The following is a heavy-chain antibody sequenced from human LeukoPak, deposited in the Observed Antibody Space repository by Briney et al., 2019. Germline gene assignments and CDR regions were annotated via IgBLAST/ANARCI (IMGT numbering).Heavy chain of an antibody. Sequence: GGSLRLSCAASGFTFSSYSMNWVRQAPGKGLEWVSSISSSSSYIYYADSVKGRFTISRDNAKNSLYLQMNSLRAEDTAVYYCARVADYFFSGDMSTIDYWGQGTLVTVSS. D-gene: IGHD2/OR15-2a*01. CDR3: ARVADYFFSGDMSTIDY. J-gene: IGHJ4*02. V-gene: IGHV3-21*01. CDR2: ISSSSSYI. CDR1: GFTFSSYS.